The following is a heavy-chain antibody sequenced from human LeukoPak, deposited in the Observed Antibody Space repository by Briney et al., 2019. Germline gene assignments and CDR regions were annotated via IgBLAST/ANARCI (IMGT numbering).Heavy chain of an antibody. D-gene: IGHD3-22*01. Sequence: PGGSLRLSCAASGFTFSSYSMNWVRQAPGKGLEWVSSISSSSSYIYYADSVKGRFTISRDNAKNSLYLQMNSLRAEDMALYYCAKGANYYDSSGYPYFDYWGQGTLVTVSS. V-gene: IGHV3-21*04. CDR2: ISSSSSYI. CDR3: AKGANYYDSSGYPYFDY. J-gene: IGHJ4*02. CDR1: GFTFSSYS.